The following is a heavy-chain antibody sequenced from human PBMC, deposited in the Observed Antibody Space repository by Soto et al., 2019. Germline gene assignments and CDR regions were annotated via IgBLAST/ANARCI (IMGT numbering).Heavy chain of an antibody. Sequence: PGGSLRLSCAASGFTFSSYAMSWVRQAPGKWLEWVSAISGSGGSTYYADSVKGRFTISRDNSKNTLYLQMNSLRAEDTAVYYCAKSPLRLGELSFAYPNPYYYYGMDVWGQGXPVTVYS. D-gene: IGHD3-16*02. CDR3: AKSPLRLGELSFAYPNPYYYYGMDV. CDR1: GFTFSSYA. V-gene: IGHV3-23*01. CDR2: ISGSGGST. J-gene: IGHJ6*02.